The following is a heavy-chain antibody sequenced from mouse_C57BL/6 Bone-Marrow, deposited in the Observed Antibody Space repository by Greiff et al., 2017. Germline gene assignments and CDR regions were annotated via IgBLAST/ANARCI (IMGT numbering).Heavy chain of an antibody. CDR3: ARSGLLLSFPYWYFDV. V-gene: IGHV1-50*01. Sequence: QVQLKQPGAELVKPGASVKLSCKASGFTFTSYWMQWVKQRPGQGLEWIGEIDPSDSYTNYNQKFKGKARLTVDTSSSTAYMQLSSLTSEDSAVYYCARSGLLLSFPYWYFDVWGTGTTVTVSS. CDR2: IDPSDSYT. CDR1: GFTFTSYW. D-gene: IGHD2-3*01. J-gene: IGHJ1*03.